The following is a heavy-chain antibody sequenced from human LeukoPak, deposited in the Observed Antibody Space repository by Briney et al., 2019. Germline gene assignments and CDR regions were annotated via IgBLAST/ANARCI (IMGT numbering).Heavy chain of an antibody. CDR3: ARDDCSGGSCYSFDP. D-gene: IGHD2-15*01. V-gene: IGHV3-48*04. CDR1: GFTFNTHS. CDR2: ISSRSSTI. Sequence: GGSLRLSCAASGFTFNTHSMNWVRQVPGKGLEWVSYISSRSSTIHYADSVKGRFTISRDNAKNSLYLQMNSLRAEDTAVYYCARDDCSGGSCYSFDPWGQGTLVTVSS. J-gene: IGHJ5*02.